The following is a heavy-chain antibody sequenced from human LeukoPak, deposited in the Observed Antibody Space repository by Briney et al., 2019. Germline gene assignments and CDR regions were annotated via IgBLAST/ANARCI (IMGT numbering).Heavy chain of an antibody. CDR1: GYTFTGYY. D-gene: IGHD1-26*01. J-gene: IGHJ4*02. V-gene: IGHV1-2*02. CDR3: ARADIVGASSFDY. Sequence: ASVKVSCKASGYTFTGYYMHWVRQAPGQGLEWMGWINPNSGGTNYAQKFQGRVTMTRDTSTSTVYMELSSLRSEDTAVYYCARADIVGASSFDYWGQGTLVTVSS. CDR2: INPNSGGT.